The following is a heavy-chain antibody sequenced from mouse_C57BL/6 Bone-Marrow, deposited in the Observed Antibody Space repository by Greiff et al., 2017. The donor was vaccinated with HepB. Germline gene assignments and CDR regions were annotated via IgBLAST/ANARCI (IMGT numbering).Heavy chain of an antibody. Sequence: QVQLQQSGAELVKPGASVKMSCKASGYTFTTYPIEWMKQNHGKSLEWIGNFHPYNDDTKYNEKFKGKATLTVEKSSSTVYVELSRLTSDDSAVYYCARRNYYGSEDYAMDYWGQGTSVTVSS. CDR1: GYTFTTYP. D-gene: IGHD1-1*01. CDR3: ARRNYYGSEDYAMDY. V-gene: IGHV1-47*01. CDR2: FHPYNDDT. J-gene: IGHJ4*01.